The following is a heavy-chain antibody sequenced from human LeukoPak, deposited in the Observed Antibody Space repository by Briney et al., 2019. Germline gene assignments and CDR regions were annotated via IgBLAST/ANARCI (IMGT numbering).Heavy chain of an antibody. CDR1: GGSISSSSYY. V-gene: IGHV4-39*07. CDR3: ARGPKWELRRGEYFQH. Sequence: SETLSLTCTVSGGSISSSSYYWGWIRQPPGKGLEWIGSIYYSGSTYYNPSLKSRVTISVDTSKNQFSLKLSSVTAADTAVYYCARGPKWELRRGEYFQHWGQGTLVTVSS. J-gene: IGHJ1*01. D-gene: IGHD1-26*01. CDR2: IYYSGST.